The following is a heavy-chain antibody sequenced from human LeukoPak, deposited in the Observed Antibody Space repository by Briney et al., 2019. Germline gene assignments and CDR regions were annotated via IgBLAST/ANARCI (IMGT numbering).Heavy chain of an antibody. V-gene: IGHV3-23*01. CDR1: GFTFTNYV. Sequence: PGGSLRLSCAASGFTFTNYVMSWVRQAPGKGLKWVSSIRGSGGSTYYADSVKGRFTISRDDSKSTLFLEMNSLRAEDTAVYYCARQSTGYPNWFDLWGQGAPVTVSS. CDR2: IRGSGGST. D-gene: IGHD1-14*01. J-gene: IGHJ5*02. CDR3: ARQSTGYPNWFDL.